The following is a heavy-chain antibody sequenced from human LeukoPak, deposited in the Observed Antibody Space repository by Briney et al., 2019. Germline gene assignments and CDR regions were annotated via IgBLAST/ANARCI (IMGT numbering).Heavy chain of an antibody. D-gene: IGHD3/OR15-3a*01. CDR2: IYYSGSS. V-gene: IGHV4-59*01. J-gene: IGHJ4*02. CDR3: ARGLDTYYFDY. Sequence: SETLSLTCTVSGGYISTYYWSWIRQPPGKGLEWIGYIYYSGSSNYNPSLKSRVTISVDTSKNQFSLKLSSVTAADTAVYYCARGLDTYYFDYWGQGTVVSVSS. CDR1: GGYISTYY.